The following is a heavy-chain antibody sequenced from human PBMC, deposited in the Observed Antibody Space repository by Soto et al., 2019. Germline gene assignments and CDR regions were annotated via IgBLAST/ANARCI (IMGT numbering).Heavy chain of an antibody. D-gene: IGHD2-15*01. V-gene: IGHV1-2*02. CDR2: IYPSTGDT. CDR3: ATPVVGSSPRPPFDF. Sequence: VASVKVSCKASGYTFSAYYIHWVRQAPGQGLEWMGWIYPSTGDTNYARKFQGRVTMTRDTSMKTAYMELSGLKSDDTAVYYCATPVVGSSPRPPFDFWGQGTLVTVSS. CDR1: GYTFSAYY. J-gene: IGHJ4*02.